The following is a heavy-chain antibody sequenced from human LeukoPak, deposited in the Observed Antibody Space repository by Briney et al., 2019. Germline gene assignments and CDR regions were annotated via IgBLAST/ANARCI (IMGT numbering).Heavy chain of an antibody. J-gene: IGHJ4*02. CDR2: ISYDGSNK. D-gene: IGHD3-3*01. CDR1: GFTFSSYA. CDR3: ARDRNVLRFLEWLLYSYAMDY. V-gene: IGHV3-30*04. Sequence: GGSLRLSCAASGFTFSSYAMHWVRQAPGKGLEWVAVISYDGSNKYYADSVKGRFTISRDNSKNTLYLQMNSLRAEDTAVYYCARDRNVLRFLEWLLYSYAMDYWGQGTLVTVSS.